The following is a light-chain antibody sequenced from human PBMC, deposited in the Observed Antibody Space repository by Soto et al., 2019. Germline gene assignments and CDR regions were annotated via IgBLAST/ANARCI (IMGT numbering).Light chain of an antibody. J-gene: IGKJ3*01. CDR2: DAS. CDR3: KQYDNXPFT. V-gene: IGKV1-33*01. CDR1: QDISNY. Sequence: DIQMTQSPSSLSASVGDRVTITCQASQDISNYLNWYQQKPGKAPKLLIYDASNLEIGVPSRFSGSGYGTDFTFTISSLQPEDIATYYCKQYDNXPFTCGPRTKVXI.